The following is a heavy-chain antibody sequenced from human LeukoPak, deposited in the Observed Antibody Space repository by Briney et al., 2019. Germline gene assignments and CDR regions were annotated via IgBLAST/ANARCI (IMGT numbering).Heavy chain of an antibody. V-gene: IGHV3-30*18. CDR2: ISYDGSNK. Sequence: GRSLRLSCAASGFTFSSYGMHWVRQAPGKGLEWVAVISYDGSNKYYADSVKGRFTISRDNSKNTLYLQMNSLRAEDTAVYYCAKEKDWPGGSFDYWGQGTLVTVSS. J-gene: IGHJ4*02. D-gene: IGHD4-23*01. CDR3: AKEKDWPGGSFDY. CDR1: GFTFSSYG.